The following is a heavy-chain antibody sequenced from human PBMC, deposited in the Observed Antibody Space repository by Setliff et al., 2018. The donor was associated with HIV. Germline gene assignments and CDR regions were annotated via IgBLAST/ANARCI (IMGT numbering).Heavy chain of an antibody. J-gene: IGHJ4*02. Sequence: SVKVSCKASGGNFNNYALSWVRQAPGQGLEWMGGIIPIFGTANYAQKFQGRVTITADESTSTAYMELNSLRSEDTAVYYCAREYYDTSGSLVIHYWGQGTLVTSPQ. V-gene: IGHV1-69*13. CDR1: GGNFNNYA. CDR3: AREYYDTSGSLVIHY. CDR2: IIPIFGTA. D-gene: IGHD3-22*01.